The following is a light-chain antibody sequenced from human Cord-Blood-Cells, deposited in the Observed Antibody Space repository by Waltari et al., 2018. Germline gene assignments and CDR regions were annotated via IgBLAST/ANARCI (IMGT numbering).Light chain of an antibody. CDR3: QQYNSPWT. CDR1: QSISSW. J-gene: IGKJ1*01. Sequence: DIQMTQSPPTLSASVGDRVTITCRASQSISSWLAWYQQKPGKAPKLLIYKASSLESGVPSRFSGSGSGTEFTLTISSLQPDDFATYYCQQYNSPWTFGQGTKVEIK. V-gene: IGKV1-5*03. CDR2: KAS.